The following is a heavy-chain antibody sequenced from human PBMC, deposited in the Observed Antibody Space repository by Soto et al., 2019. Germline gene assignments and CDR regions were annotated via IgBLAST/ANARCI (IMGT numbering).Heavy chain of an antibody. J-gene: IGHJ4*02. V-gene: IGHV4-59*01. CDR1: GGSISSYY. D-gene: IGHD6-13*01. Sequence: PSXTLSLTGTVSGGSISSYYCSWIVQPPGKGLEWIGYIYYSGSTNYNPSLKSRVTISVDTSKNQFSLKLSSVTAADTAVYYCARGDQRILYSSSWSYFDYWGQGTLVTVS. CDR3: ARGDQRILYSSSWSYFDY. CDR2: IYYSGST.